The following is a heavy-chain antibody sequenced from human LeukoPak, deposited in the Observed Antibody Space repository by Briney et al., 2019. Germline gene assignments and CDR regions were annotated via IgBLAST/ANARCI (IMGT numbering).Heavy chain of an antibody. CDR1: GFTFSSYE. D-gene: IGHD2-21*02. Sequence: GSLRLSCAASGFTFSSYEMSWVRQPPGKGLEWIGSIYYSGSTYYNPSLKSRVTISVDTSKNQFSLKLSSVTAADTAVYYCAAIVVVTATIDYWGQGTLVTVSS. J-gene: IGHJ4*02. V-gene: IGHV4-39*07. CDR2: IYYSGST. CDR3: AAIVVVTATIDY.